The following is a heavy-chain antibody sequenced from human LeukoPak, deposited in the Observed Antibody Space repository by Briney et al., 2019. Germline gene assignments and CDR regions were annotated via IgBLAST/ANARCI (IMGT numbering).Heavy chain of an antibody. CDR3: ARTSRVVPAAGNNWFDP. Sequence: SVKVSCKASGGTFSSYAISWVRQAPGQGLEWMGRIIPIFGIANYAQKFQGRVTITADRSTSTAYMELSSLRSEDTAVYYCARTSRVVPAAGNNWFDPWGQGTLVTVSS. CDR2: IIPIFGIA. V-gene: IGHV1-69*04. D-gene: IGHD2-2*01. J-gene: IGHJ5*02. CDR1: GGTFSSYA.